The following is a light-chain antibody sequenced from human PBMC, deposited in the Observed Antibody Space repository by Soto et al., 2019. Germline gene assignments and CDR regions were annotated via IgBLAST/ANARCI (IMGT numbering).Light chain of an antibody. J-gene: IGKJ1*01. CDR2: KVY. CDR1: QCLVYMDGNIY. CDR3: MQGTHWPPT. Sequence: DVVLTQSPLSLPVTLGPAASISCKSSQCLVYMDGNIYLNWFQQRPVLSQRRLIYKVYKRNSGAPDRFSDSGSGTDFTLKIDSVVAEDVRVYYCMQGTHWPPTLGQGTRVEIK. V-gene: IGKV2-30*01.